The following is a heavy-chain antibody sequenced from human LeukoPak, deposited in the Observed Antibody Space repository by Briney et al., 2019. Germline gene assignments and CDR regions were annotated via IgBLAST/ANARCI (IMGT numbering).Heavy chain of an antibody. CDR2: INHSGST. CDR3: ARGEVRCSSTSCYVGWFDP. D-gene: IGHD2-2*01. V-gene: IGHV4-34*01. Sequence: SETLSLTCAVYGGSFSGYYWSWLRQPPGKGLEWIGEINHSGSTNYNPSLKSRVTISVDTSKNQFSLKLSSVTAADTAVYYCARGEVRCSSTSCYVGWFDPWGQGTLSPSPQ. CDR1: GGSFSGYY. J-gene: IGHJ5*02.